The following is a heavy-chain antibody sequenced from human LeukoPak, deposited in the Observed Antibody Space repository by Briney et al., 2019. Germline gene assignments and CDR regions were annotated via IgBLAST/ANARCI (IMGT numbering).Heavy chain of an antibody. CDR1: GYSISSGYY. CDR3: ARLPPGVDYGSGYVLN. D-gene: IGHD3-10*01. CDR2: IYHSGST. J-gene: IGHJ4*02. V-gene: IGHV4-38-2*02. Sequence: PSETLSLTCTVSGYSISSGYYWGWIRQPPGKGLEWIGSIYHSGSTYYNPSLKSRVTISVDTSKNQFSLKLSSVTAADTAVYYCARLPPGVDYGSGYVLNWGQGTLVTVSS.